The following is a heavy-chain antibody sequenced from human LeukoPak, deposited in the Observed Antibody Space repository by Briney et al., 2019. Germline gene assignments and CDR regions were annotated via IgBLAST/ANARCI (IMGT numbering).Heavy chain of an antibody. D-gene: IGHD3-22*01. CDR2: IYTSGST. CDR1: GGSISSYY. CDR3: ARVAINYYDSSGYGFD. Sequence: PSETLSLTCTVSGGSISSYYWSWIRQPAGKGLEWIGRIYTSGSTNYNPSLKSRVTMSVDTSKNQFSLKLSSVTAADTAVYYCARVAINYYDSSGYGFDWGQGTLVTVSS. V-gene: IGHV4-4*07. J-gene: IGHJ4*02.